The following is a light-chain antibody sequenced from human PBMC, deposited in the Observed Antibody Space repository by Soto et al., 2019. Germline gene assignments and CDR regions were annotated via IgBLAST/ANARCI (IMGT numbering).Light chain of an antibody. CDR3: SSYAASNNFYFV. CDR2: EVT. Sequence: QSALXQPPSASGSPGQSVTISCTGTSSDVGGYNYVSWYQQYPGRAPKLMIYEVTKRPSGVPDRFSGSKSGNTASLTVSGLQAEDEADYYCSSYAASNNFYFVFGGGTK. J-gene: IGLJ3*02. V-gene: IGLV2-8*01. CDR1: SSDVGGYNY.